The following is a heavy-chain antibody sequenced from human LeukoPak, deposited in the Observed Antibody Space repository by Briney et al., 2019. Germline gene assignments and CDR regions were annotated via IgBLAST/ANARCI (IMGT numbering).Heavy chain of an antibody. CDR3: ARESRAGYDGVWESYRYTGLDY. J-gene: IGHJ4*02. V-gene: IGHV3-48*03. CDR1: GFAFRTYE. CDR2: ISSSGSTI. D-gene: IGHD3-16*02. Sequence: PGGSLRLSCAASGFAFRTYEMNWVRQAPGKGLEWVSYISSSGSTIYYADSVKGRFTISRDNAKKSLYLQMNSLRAEDTAVYYCARESRAGYDGVWESYRYTGLDYWGQGTLVTVSS.